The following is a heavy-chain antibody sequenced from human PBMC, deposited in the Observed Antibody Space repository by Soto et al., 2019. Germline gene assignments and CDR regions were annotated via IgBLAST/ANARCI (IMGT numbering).Heavy chain of an antibody. J-gene: IGHJ6*02. CDR3: ARLSSVPGYYYYGMDV. CDR2: INHSGST. V-gene: IGHV4-34*01. D-gene: IGHD6-19*01. Sequence: LETLSLTGAVYGGSFRGYRWSWIRHPLGKGLEWIGEINHSGSTNYNPSLKSRVTISVDTSKNQFSLKLSSVTAADTAVYYCARLSSVPGYYYYGMDVWGQGTTVT. CDR1: GGSFRGYR.